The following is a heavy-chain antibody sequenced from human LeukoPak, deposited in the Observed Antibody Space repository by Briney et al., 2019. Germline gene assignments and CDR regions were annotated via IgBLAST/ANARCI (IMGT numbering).Heavy chain of an antibody. J-gene: IGHJ4*02. Sequence: SGGSLRLSCAASGFSFSSFAMTWVRQAPGKGQEWVSGVSDSGGTTYYADYVKGRFTISRDNAKNSLFLQMNSLRAEDTAIYYCASHQGGSGFLRPFDSWGQGTLVTVSS. V-gene: IGHV3-23*01. D-gene: IGHD3-10*01. CDR2: VSDSGGTT. CDR1: GFSFSSFA. CDR3: ASHQGGSGFLRPFDS.